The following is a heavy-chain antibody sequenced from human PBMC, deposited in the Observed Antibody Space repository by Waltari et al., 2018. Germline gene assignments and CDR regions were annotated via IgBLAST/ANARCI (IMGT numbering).Heavy chain of an antibody. J-gene: IGHJ4*02. CDR3: AKSIAVAAMRFDY. CDR2: IRYDGSNK. D-gene: IGHD6-19*01. Sequence: QVKLVESGGGVVQPGGSLRLSCAASGFTFSSYGMHWVSTAPGKGLEWVAFIRYDGSNKYYADSVKGRFTISRDNSKNTLYLQMNSLRAEDTAVYYCAKSIAVAAMRFDYWGQGTLVTVSS. V-gene: IGHV3-30*02. CDR1: GFTFSSYG.